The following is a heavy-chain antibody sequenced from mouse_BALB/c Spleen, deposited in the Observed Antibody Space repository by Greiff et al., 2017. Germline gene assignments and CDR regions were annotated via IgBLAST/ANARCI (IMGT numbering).Heavy chain of an antibody. CDR1: GFAFSSYD. J-gene: IGHJ2*01. Sequence: EVKLVESGGGLVKPGGSLKLSCAASGFAFSSYDMSWVRQTPEKRLEWVAYISSGGGSTYYPGTVKGRFTISRDNAKNTLYLQMSSLKSEDTAMYYCARPAGRTTVFDYWGQGTTLTVSS. V-gene: IGHV5-12-1*01. D-gene: IGHD1-1*01. CDR2: ISSGGGST. CDR3: ARPAGRTTVFDY.